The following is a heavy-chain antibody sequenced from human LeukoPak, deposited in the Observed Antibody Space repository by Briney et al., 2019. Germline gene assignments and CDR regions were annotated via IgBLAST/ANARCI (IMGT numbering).Heavy chain of an antibody. Sequence: ASVKVSCKASGGSFSSSAINWVRQAPGQGLEWMGGIILIFGTPKYAQKFQGRVTITADESTSTAYMELSSPRSEDTAVYYCARGEVPPHYFDYWGQGTLVTVSS. J-gene: IGHJ4*02. CDR3: ARGEVPPHYFDY. CDR1: GGSFSSSA. V-gene: IGHV1-69*13. CDR2: IILIFGTP.